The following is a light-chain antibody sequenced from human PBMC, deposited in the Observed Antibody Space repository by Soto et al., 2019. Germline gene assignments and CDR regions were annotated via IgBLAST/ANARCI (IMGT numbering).Light chain of an antibody. Sequence: QYVLTQPHSVSGAPGQRVTISCTGSSSNIGAGYDVHWYQQLPGTAPKLLIYRNSNRPSGVPDRFSGSKSGTSGSLAITGLQAEDEADYYCQSYDSSLSGSVFGGGTKLTV. CDR1: SSNIGAGYD. CDR2: RNS. J-gene: IGLJ2*01. V-gene: IGLV1-40*01. CDR3: QSYDSSLSGSV.